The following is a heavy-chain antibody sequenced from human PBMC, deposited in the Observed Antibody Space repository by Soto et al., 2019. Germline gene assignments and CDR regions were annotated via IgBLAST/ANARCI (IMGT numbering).Heavy chain of an antibody. CDR3: ARSGSYGSGPNFDY. Sequence: LCGGSIRSGGYYWSWIRQHPGKGLEWIGYIYYSGSTYYNPSLKSRVTISVDTSKNQFSLKLSSVTAADTAVYYCARSGSYGSGPNFDYWGQGTLVTVSS. V-gene: IGHV4-31*02. CDR1: GGSIRSGGYY. J-gene: IGHJ4*02. CDR2: IYYSGST. D-gene: IGHD3-10*01.